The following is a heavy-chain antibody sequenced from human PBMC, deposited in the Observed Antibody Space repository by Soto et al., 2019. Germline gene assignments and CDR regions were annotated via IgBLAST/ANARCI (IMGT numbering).Heavy chain of an antibody. J-gene: IGHJ3*02. CDR3: ARDWTDYGDYVGGGIDI. D-gene: IGHD4-17*01. CDR2: MNPNSGNT. V-gene: IGHV1-8*01. CDR1: GYTFTSYD. Sequence: ASVKVSCKASGYTFTSYDINWVRQATGQGLEWMGWMNPNSGNTGYAQKFQGRVTMTRNTSISTAYMELSSLRSEDTAVYYCARDWTDYGDYVGGGIDIWGQGTMVTVSS.